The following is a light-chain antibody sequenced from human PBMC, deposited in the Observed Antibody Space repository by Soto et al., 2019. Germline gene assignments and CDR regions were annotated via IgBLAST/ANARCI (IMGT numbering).Light chain of an antibody. CDR3: QQYNSSGLT. CDR1: QSVSPW. Sequence: DIQMTQSPSTLGASVGDTVTISCRASQSVSPWLAWYQQKPGKAPKLPIYKTSRLQSGVPSRFSGSGSGTDFTLKISSLQPDDFAIYYCQQYNSSGLTFGGGTTVDIK. J-gene: IGKJ4*01. CDR2: KTS. V-gene: IGKV1-5*03.